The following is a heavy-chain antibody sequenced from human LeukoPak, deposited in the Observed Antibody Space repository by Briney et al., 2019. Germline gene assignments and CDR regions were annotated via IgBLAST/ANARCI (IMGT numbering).Heavy chain of an antibody. D-gene: IGHD3-3*01. CDR1: GGTFSSYA. CDR3: AREPRVRFLEWPLDY. CDR2: IIPIFGTA. J-gene: IGHJ4*02. V-gene: IGHV1-69*05. Sequence: SVKVSCKASGGTFSSYAISWVRQAPGQGLEWMGRIIPIFGTANYAQKFQGRVTITTDESTSTAYMELSSLRSEDTAVYYCAREPRVRFLEWPLDYWGQGTLVSVSS.